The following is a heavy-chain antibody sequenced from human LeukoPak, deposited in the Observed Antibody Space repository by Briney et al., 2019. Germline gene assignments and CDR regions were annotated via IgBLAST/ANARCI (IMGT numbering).Heavy chain of an antibody. CDR3: ARSYDSRGYYYYGMDV. V-gene: IGHV4-59*01. D-gene: IGHD3-22*01. CDR1: GGSISSYY. J-gene: IGHJ6*02. Sequence: PSETLSLTCTVSGGSISSYYGGWIRKPHPPGQDRNGYSYYSWSTGYNPSLTRRVTISVDTSKTKISLKLSLVTAAATATSDYARSYDSRGYYYYGMDVWGQGTTVTVCS. CDR2: SYYSWST.